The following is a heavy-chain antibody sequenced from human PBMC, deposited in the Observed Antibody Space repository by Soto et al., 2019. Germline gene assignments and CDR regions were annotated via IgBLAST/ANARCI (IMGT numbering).Heavy chain of an antibody. J-gene: IGHJ4*02. CDR2: ISWNSGSI. Sequence: LRLSCAASGFTFDDYAMHWVRQAPGKGLEWVSGISWNSGSIGYADSVKGRFTISRDNAKNSLYLQMNSLRAEDTALYYCAKDMGYSSGYSAFDYWGQGTLVTVS. CDR1: GFTFDDYA. CDR3: AKDMGYSSGYSAFDY. D-gene: IGHD6-19*01. V-gene: IGHV3-9*01.